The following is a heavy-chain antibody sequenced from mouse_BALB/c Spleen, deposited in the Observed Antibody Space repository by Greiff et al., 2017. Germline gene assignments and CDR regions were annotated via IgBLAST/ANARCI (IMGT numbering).Heavy chain of an antibody. V-gene: IGHV2-2*02. CDR1: GFSLTSYG. Sequence: QVQLKESGPGLVQPSQSLSITCTVSGFSLTSYGVHWVRQSPGKGLEWLGVIWSGGSTDYNAAFISRLSISKDNSKSQVFFKMNSLQANDTAIYYCDRNGERGGYYFDYWGQGTTLTVSA. CDR2: IWSGGST. CDR3: DRNGERGGYYFDY. J-gene: IGHJ2*01.